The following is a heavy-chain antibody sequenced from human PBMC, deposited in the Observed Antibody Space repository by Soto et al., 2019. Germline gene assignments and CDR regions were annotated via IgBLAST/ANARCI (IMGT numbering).Heavy chain of an antibody. CDR2: TFSSGFT. J-gene: IGHJ4*02. V-gene: IGHV4-59*01. CDR3: AREGLWFGDYEGY. CDR1: GGSISSFE. D-gene: IGHD3-10*01. Sequence: QVQLQESGPGLVKPSETLSLTCTVSGGSISSFEWSWIRQPPVKGLEWIGYTFSSGFTKYNPSLKSRVTISLDTSKNQIYMNPSSVPAADTALYYCAREGLWFGDYEGYWCKGAPVTVSS.